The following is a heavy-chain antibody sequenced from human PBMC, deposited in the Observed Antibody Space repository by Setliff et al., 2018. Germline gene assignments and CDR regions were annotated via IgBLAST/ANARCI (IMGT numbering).Heavy chain of an antibody. CDR1: GYSFSTCW. V-gene: IGHV1-8*02. Sequence: GESLKISCKGSGYSFSTCWIGWVRQMPGKGLEWMGWMNPNSGNTGYAQKFQGRVTMTRNTSISTAYMELSSLRSEDTAVYYCARRASYSGSFDAFDIWGQGTMVTVSS. J-gene: IGHJ3*02. CDR3: ARRASYSGSFDAFDI. D-gene: IGHD1-26*01. CDR2: MNPNSGNT.